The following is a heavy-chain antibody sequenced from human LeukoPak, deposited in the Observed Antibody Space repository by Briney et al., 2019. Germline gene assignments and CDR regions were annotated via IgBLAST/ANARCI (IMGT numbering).Heavy chain of an antibody. V-gene: IGHV1-2*02. J-gene: IGHJ4*02. CDR2: INPHSGDT. Sequence: ASVKVSCKASGYTFSGYYLHWVRQAPGQGLEWVGWINPHSGDTNYAQNFQGRVTMTRDTAINTAYLELGRLRSDDTAVYFCARALVTDAAAPSDYWGQGTLVTVSS. CDR1: GYTFSGYY. D-gene: IGHD6-13*01. CDR3: ARALVTDAAAPSDY.